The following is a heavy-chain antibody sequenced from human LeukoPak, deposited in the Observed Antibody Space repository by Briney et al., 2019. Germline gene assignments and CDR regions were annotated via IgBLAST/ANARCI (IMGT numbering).Heavy chain of an antibody. CDR2: IFYSGST. CDR1: GGSISSSSNY. CDR3: ARLGPGGHGEFDY. D-gene: IGHD3-10*01. V-gene: IGHV4-39*07. J-gene: IGHJ4*02. Sequence: PSETLSLTCTVSGGSISSSSNYWGWIRQPPGKGLEWIGSIFYSGSTYYNSSLKSRVTISVDTSNNQFSLKLSSVTAADTAVYYCARLGPGGHGEFDYWGQGTLVTVSS.